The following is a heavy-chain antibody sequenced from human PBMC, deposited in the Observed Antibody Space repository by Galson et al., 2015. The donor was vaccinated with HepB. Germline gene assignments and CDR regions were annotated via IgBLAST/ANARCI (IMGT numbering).Heavy chain of an antibody. J-gene: IGHJ5*02. D-gene: IGHD4-17*01. CDR1: GSTFTSYG. CDR3: ARDRTVTPSGTGWFDP. CDR2: ISAYNGNT. V-gene: IGHV1-18*01. Sequence: SVTVSCKASGSTFTSYGISWVRQAPGQGLEWMGWISAYNGNTNYAQKLQGRVTMTTDTSTSTAYMELRSLRSDDTAVYYCARDRTVTPSGTGWFDPWGQGTLVTVSS.